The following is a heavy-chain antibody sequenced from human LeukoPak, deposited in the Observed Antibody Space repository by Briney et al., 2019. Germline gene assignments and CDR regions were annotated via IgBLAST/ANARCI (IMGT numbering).Heavy chain of an antibody. CDR2: IYNGGST. Sequence: SVTLSLTCIVSGGSVSISSWSWSRQPPGEGLEWIGYIYNGGSTTYNPSLKSRVTISADMSKNELSLRLTSVTAADTAVYYCAKGWVYFDYWGQGGLVTVYS. CDR3: AKGWVYFDY. D-gene: IGHD1-26*01. V-gene: IGHV4-59*02. J-gene: IGHJ4*02. CDR1: GGSVSISS.